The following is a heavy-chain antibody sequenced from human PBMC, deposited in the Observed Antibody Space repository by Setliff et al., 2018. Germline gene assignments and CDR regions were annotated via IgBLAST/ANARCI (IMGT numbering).Heavy chain of an antibody. CDR1: GVSFGSGTYY. Sequence: SETLSLTCTVSGVSFGSGTYYWSWIRQPAGKGLEWIGLIQSTGNTNYNPSLQSRVTISRDNSKNTQYLQMNSLRPEDTAVYYCARPGLPLRYYYGMDVWGQGTTVTVSS. CDR2: IQSTGNT. CDR3: ARPGLPLRYYYGMDV. J-gene: IGHJ6*02. V-gene: IGHV4-61*10.